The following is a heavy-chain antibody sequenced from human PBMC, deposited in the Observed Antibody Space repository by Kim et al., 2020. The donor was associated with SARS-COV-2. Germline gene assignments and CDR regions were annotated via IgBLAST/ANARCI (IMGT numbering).Heavy chain of an antibody. CDR3: ARANETTYYDILTGYYRGALYYYYYGMDV. D-gene: IGHD3-9*01. V-gene: IGHV1-69*02. Sequence: SVKVSCKASGGTFSSYTISWVRQAPGQGLEWMGRIIPILGIANYAQKFQGRVTITADKSTSTAYMELSSLRSEDTAVYYCARANETTYYDILTGYYRGALYYYYYGMDVWGQGTTVTVSS. J-gene: IGHJ6*02. CDR2: IIPILGIA. CDR1: GGTFSSYT.